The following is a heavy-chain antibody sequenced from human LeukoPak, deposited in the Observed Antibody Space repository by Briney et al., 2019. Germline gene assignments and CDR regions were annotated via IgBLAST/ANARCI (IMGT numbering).Heavy chain of an antibody. J-gene: IGHJ4*02. CDR2: IYHSGST. CDR1: GYSISSGYY. D-gene: IGHD5-24*01. V-gene: IGHV4-38-2*02. CDR3: ARVGRDGYNFDYFDY. Sequence: SETLSLTCTVSGYSISSGYYWGWIRQPPGKGLAWIGSIYHSGSTYYNPSLESRVTISVDTSKNQSSLKLSSVTAADTAVYYCARVGRDGYNFDYFDYWGQGTLVTVSS.